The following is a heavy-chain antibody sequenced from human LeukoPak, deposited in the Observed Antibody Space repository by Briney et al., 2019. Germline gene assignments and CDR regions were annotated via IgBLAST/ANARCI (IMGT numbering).Heavy chain of an antibody. D-gene: IGHD2-15*01. V-gene: IGHV4-34*01. Sequence: TLSLTCAVYGGSFSGYCWSWIRQPPGKGLEWIGEINHSGSTNYNPSLKSRVTIPVDTSKNQFSLKLSSVTAADTAVYYCARGVVVVVAATGEAEYFQHWGQGTLVTVSS. CDR1: GGSFSGYC. J-gene: IGHJ1*01. CDR2: INHSGST. CDR3: ARGVVVVVAATGEAEYFQH.